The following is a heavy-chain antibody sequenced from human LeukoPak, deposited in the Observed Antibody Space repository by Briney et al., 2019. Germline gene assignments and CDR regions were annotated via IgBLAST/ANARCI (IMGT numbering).Heavy chain of an antibody. Sequence: ASVKVSCKASGYTFTGYYMHWVRQAPGQGLEWMGWINPNSGGTNYAQKFRGRVTVTRDTSISTAYMELSRLRSDDTAVYYCAREAYDSGSFRTDYYYMDVWGKGTTVTISS. CDR1: GYTFTGYY. D-gene: IGHD3-10*01. J-gene: IGHJ6*03. CDR3: AREAYDSGSFRTDYYYMDV. CDR2: INPNSGGT. V-gene: IGHV1-2*02.